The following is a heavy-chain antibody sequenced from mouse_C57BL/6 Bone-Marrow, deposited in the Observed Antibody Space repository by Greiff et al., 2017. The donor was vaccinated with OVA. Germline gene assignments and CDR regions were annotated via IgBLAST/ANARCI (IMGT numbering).Heavy chain of an antibody. CDR1: GYTFTSYG. D-gene: IGHD1-1*01. Sequence: QVQLKESGAELARPGASVKLSCKASGYTFTSYGISWVKQRTGQGLEWIGEIYPRSGNTYYNEKFKGKATLTADTSSSTAYMQLSSLTSEDSAVYYCARRLLRSYFDYWGQGTTLTVSS. CDR2: IYPRSGNT. CDR3: ARRLLRSYFDY. V-gene: IGHV1-81*01. J-gene: IGHJ2*01.